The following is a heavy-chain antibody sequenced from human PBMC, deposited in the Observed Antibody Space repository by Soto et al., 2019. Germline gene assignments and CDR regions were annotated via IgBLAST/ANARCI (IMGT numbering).Heavy chain of an antibody. CDR2: IYRDDDK. Sequence: QITLKESGPTLVKPTQTLTLTCTFSAFSLSTSGVGVGWIRQPPGKALEWLTFIYRDDDKRYSPSLKSRLTITKDTSKNQVVITMTNMDPVDTATYYCARLVAAGITYYFDSWGQGTLVTVSS. V-gene: IGHV2-5*02. J-gene: IGHJ4*02. CDR3: ARLVAAGITYYFDS. D-gene: IGHD2-21*01. CDR1: AFSLSTSGVG.